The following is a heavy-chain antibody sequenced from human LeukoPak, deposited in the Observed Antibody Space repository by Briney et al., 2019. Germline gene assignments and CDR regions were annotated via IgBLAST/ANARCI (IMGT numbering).Heavy chain of an antibody. D-gene: IGHD4-17*01. Sequence: GGSLRLSCAASGFTFSSYSMNWVRQAPGKGLEWVSSISSGSSYIYYADSVKGRFTISRDNAKNSLYLQMNSLRAEDTAVYYCARQVSTVTTGYWGQGTLVTVSS. CDR2: ISSGSSYI. CDR3: ARQVSTVTTGY. V-gene: IGHV3-21*01. J-gene: IGHJ4*02. CDR1: GFTFSSYS.